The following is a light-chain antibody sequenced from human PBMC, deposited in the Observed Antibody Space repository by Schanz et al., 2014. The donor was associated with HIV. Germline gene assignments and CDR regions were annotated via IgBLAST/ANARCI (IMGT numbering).Light chain of an antibody. CDR3: SSYSSSSTLDV. J-gene: IGLJ3*02. Sequence: QSALTQPASVSGSPGQSITISCTGTSSDVGNYNLVSWYQQHPGQAPKLLIYDVSNRPSGVSNRFSGSKSGNTASLTISGLQAEDEADYYCSSYSSSSTLDVFGGGTKLTVL. V-gene: IGLV2-14*02. CDR2: DVS. CDR1: SSDVGNYNL.